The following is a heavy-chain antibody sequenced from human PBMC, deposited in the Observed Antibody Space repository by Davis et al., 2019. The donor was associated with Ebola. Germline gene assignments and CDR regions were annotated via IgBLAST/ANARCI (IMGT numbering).Heavy chain of an antibody. CDR1: GFTFGDYA. CDR2: ISGSGSVI. CDR3: AGPSGMDV. Sequence: GESLKISCTASGFTFGDYAMNWVRQAPGKGLEWISYISGSGSVIYYADSVKGRFTISRDNSKNTLYLQMNSLRAEDTAVYYCAGPSGMDVWGQGTTVTVSS. V-gene: IGHV3-48*01. J-gene: IGHJ6*02.